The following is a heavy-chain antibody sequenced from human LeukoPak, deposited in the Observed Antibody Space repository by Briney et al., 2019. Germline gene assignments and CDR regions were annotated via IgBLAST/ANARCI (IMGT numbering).Heavy chain of an antibody. CDR2: ISNAGSNK. CDR3: AKDMTAMVEGPFDY. CDR1: GFTFSTYW. J-gene: IGHJ4*02. Sequence: GGSLRLSCAASGFTFSTYWMHWVRQAPGKGLEWVAVISNAGSNKYFVDSVKGRFTISRDNSKNTLYLQMNSLRAEDTAVYYCAKDMTAMVEGPFDYWGQGTLVTVSS. V-gene: IGHV3-30*18. D-gene: IGHD5-18*01.